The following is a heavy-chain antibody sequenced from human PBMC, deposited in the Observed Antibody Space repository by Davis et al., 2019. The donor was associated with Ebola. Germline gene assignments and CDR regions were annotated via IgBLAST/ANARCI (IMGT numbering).Heavy chain of an antibody. CDR2: ISGSGGST. CDR1: GFTFSSYA. CDR3: VKVSRYHNDNSVNFDFDH. Sequence: PGGSLRLSCAASGFTFSSYAMSWVRQAPGKGLEWVSAISGSGGSTYYADSVKGRFTISRDNSKNTLYLQMSSLRVEDTAVYYCVKVSRYHNDNSVNFDFDHWGQGTLVTVSS. J-gene: IGHJ4*02. V-gene: IGHV3-23*01. D-gene: IGHD3-22*01.